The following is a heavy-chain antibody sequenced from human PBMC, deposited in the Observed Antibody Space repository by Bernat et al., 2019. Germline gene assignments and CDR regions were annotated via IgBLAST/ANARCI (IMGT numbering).Heavy chain of an antibody. CDR2: ISGSGDNA. CDR3: AKNRDYGDSKPDDF. Sequence: EVQLLESGGGLVQPGGSLRLSCAASGFTFSSYAMSWVRQAPGKGLEWVSAISGSGDNAYFADSVKGRFTISRDNSKSTLYLQMNSLRYEDTAAYYCAKNRDYGDSKPDDFWGQGTLVTVSS. V-gene: IGHV3-23*01. CDR1: GFTFSSYA. D-gene: IGHD4-17*01. J-gene: IGHJ4*02.